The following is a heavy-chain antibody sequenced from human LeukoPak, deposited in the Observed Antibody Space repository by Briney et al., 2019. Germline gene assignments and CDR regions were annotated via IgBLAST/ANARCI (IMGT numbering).Heavy chain of an antibody. D-gene: IGHD5-18*01. CDR2: ISSSSSYT. V-gene: IGHV3-11*05. CDR3: ARDHTVYSYGGYLDY. Sequence: GGSLRLSCAASGFTFSDYYMSWIRQAPGKGLEWVSYISSSSSYTNYADSVKGRFTISRDNAKNSLYLQMNSLRAEDTAVYYCARDHTVYSYGGYLDYWGQGTLVTVSS. J-gene: IGHJ4*02. CDR1: GFTFSDYY.